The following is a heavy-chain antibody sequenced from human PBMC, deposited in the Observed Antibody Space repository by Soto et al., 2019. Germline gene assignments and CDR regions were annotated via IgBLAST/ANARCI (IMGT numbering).Heavy chain of an antibody. CDR1: GGSFSGYY. CDR3: ARGRYCSGGSCYLRGYYFDY. Sequence: QVQLQQWGAGLLKPSETLSLTCAVYGGSFSGYYWSWIRQPPGKGLEWIGEINHSGSTNYNPSLKSRVTISVDTSKNQFSRKLSSVTAADTAVYYCARGRYCSGGSCYLRGYYFDYWGQGTLVTVSS. J-gene: IGHJ4*02. CDR2: INHSGST. V-gene: IGHV4-34*01. D-gene: IGHD2-15*01.